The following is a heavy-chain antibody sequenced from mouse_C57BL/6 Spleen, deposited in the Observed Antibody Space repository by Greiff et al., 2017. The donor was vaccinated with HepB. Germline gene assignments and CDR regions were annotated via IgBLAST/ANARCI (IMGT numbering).Heavy chain of an antibody. CDR1: GFTFSSYA. V-gene: IGHV5-4*01. J-gene: IGHJ2*01. Sequence: EVQRVESGGGLVKPGGSLKLSCAASGFTFSSYAMSWVRQTPEKRLEWVATISDGGSYTYYPDNVKGRFTISRDNAKNNLYLQMSHLKSEDTAMYYCARDRWLTGYYFDYWGQGTTLTVSS. CDR2: ISDGGSYT. D-gene: IGHD4-1*01. CDR3: ARDRWLTGYYFDY.